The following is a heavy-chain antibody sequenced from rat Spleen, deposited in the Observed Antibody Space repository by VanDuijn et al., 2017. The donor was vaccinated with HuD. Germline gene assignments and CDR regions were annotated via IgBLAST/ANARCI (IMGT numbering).Heavy chain of an antibody. Sequence: EVQLVESGGGLVQPGRSLKLSCAASGFTFSDYYMAWVRQAPTKGLEWVASISTSGGSTYYRDSVKGRFTVSRDNTKNTLYLQMDNLRSEDTATYYCARAGYLRDWYFDFWGPGT. CDR2: ISTSGGST. CDR1: GFTFSDYY. D-gene: IGHD2-2*01. J-gene: IGHJ1*01. V-gene: IGHV5-25*01. CDR3: ARAGYLRDWYFDF.